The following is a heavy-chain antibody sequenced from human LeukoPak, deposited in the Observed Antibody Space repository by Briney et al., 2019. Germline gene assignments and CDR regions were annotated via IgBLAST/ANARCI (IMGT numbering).Heavy chain of an antibody. CDR2: INPNGGST. CDR1: GYTFTSHY. J-gene: IGHJ4*02. CDR3: VRGTGTSFGYFDY. V-gene: IGHV1-46*01. D-gene: IGHD1-14*01. Sequence: GASVEVSCKASGYTFTSHYIHWVRQAPGQGLEWMGIINPNGGSTGYAQKFQGRVTLTRDTSTSTVYMELSSLRSEDTAVYYCVRGTGTSFGYFDYWGQGTLVTVSS.